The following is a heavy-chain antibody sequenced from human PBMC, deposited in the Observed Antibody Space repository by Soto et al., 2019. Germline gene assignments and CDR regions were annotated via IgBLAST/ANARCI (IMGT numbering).Heavy chain of an antibody. CDR1: GYTFTSYA. V-gene: IGHV1-3*01. CDR2: INAGNGNT. J-gene: IGHJ5*02. CDR3: AREGGVISAPPSFDP. D-gene: IGHD3-10*01. Sequence: GASVKVSCKASGYTFTSYAMHWVRQAPGQRLEWMGWINAGNGNTKYSQKFQGRVTITRDTPASTAYMELSSLRSEDTAVYYCAREGGVISAPPSFDPWGQGTLVTVSS.